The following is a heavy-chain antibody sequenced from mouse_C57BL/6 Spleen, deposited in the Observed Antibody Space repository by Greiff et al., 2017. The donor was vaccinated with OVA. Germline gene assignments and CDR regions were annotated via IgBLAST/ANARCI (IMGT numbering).Heavy chain of an antibody. CDR1: GYTFTSYW. Sequence: QVQLKQPGAELVKPGASVKLSCKASGYTFTSYWMHWVKQRPGQGLEWIGMIHPNSGSTNYNEKFKSKATLTVDKSSSTAYMQLSSLTSEDSAVYYCAKSYYDYEEFAYWGQGTLVTVSA. J-gene: IGHJ3*01. D-gene: IGHD2-4*01. V-gene: IGHV1-64*01. CDR3: AKSYYDYEEFAY. CDR2: IHPNSGST.